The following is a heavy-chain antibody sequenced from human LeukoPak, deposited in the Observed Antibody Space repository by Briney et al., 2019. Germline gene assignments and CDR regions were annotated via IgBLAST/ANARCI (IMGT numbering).Heavy chain of an antibody. CDR1: GGTFSSYA. D-gene: IGHD5-12*01. J-gene: IGHJ4*02. Sequence: SVKVSCKASGGTFSSYAISWVRQAPGQGLEWMGGIIPIFGTANYAQKFQGRVTITTDESASTAYMELSSLRSEDTAVYYCTTDPGGGVATIVDYWGQGTLVTVSS. V-gene: IGHV1-69*05. CDR2: IIPIFGTA. CDR3: TTDPGGGVATIVDY.